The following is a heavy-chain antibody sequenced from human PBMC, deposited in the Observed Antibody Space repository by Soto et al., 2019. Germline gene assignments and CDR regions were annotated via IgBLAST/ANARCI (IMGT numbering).Heavy chain of an antibody. D-gene: IGHD1-1*01. CDR3: ARQQLGIT. V-gene: IGHV4-59*08. J-gene: IGHJ4*02. Sequence: PSETLSLTCTVSGGSISSYYWSWIRQPPGKGLEWIGNIYFSGSTNYNPSLQSRVTISVDTSKNQFSLKLSSVTAADTAVYYCARQQLGITWGQGTLVTVSS. CDR2: IYFSGST. CDR1: GGSISSYY.